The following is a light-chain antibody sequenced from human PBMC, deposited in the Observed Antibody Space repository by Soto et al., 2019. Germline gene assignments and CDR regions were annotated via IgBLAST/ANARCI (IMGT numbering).Light chain of an antibody. J-gene: IGKJ1*01. CDR3: QQYKDYVWT. Sequence: DIQMTQSPSTLPASVGDRVTISCRASQTVERWLAWYQQKPGKAPKLLISDVSILERGVPSRFSGSGSATEFTLPISGLQSDDFATYSCQQYKDYVWTFGQGTKV. CDR2: DVS. V-gene: IGKV1-5*01. CDR1: QTVERW.